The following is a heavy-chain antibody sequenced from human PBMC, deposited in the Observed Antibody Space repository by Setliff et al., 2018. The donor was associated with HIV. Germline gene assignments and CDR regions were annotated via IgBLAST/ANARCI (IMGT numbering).Heavy chain of an antibody. Sequence: ASVKVSCKASGYTFSSYGFSWLRQAPGQGLEWMGWISGNNGNRNYSQRLQGRVTMTTDTSTSTAYMELRSLRSDDTAVYYCAREGLLGIWGQGTMVTVSS. J-gene: IGHJ3*02. CDR2: ISGNNGNR. V-gene: IGHV1-18*01. CDR1: GYTFSSYG. CDR3: AREGLLGI. D-gene: IGHD3-16*01.